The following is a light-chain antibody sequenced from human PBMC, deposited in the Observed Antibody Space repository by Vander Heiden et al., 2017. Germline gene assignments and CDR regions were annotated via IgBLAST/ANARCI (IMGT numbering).Light chain of an antibody. CDR1: NSNMGSNY. CDR3: AAWDESQIEL. CDR2: RYN. J-gene: IGLJ3*02. V-gene: IGLV1-47*01. Sequence: QSVLTQPPSVSGTPGQSVTISCSGCNSNMGSNYVYWNQKFPGLSPQLLIYRYNQWPSGVPARFSVSKSGTSASLAISGLRSEDEAVYYCAAWDESQIELFGGGTKVTVL.